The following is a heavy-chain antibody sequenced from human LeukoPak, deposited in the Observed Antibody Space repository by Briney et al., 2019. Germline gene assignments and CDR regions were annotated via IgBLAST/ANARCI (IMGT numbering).Heavy chain of an antibody. Sequence: PSETLSLTCSVSGGSISSYYWSWIRLPPGKGLEYIGYIYHSGSTNYNPSLKSRVTISVDTSKNQFSLKLSSVTAADTAVYYCARLYYYDSSGGDYYTFDYWGQGTLVTVSS. CDR2: IYHSGST. CDR1: GGSISSYY. J-gene: IGHJ4*02. D-gene: IGHD3-22*01. CDR3: ARLYYYDSSGGDYYTFDY. V-gene: IGHV4-59*08.